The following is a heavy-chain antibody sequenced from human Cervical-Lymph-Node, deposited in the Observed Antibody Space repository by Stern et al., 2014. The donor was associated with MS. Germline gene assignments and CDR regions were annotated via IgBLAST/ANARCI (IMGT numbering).Heavy chain of an antibody. CDR3: TIEMAARRFDP. D-gene: IGHD6-6*01. J-gene: IGHJ5*02. CDR1: GLSVSASY. CDR2: IYSSNNV. Sequence: EMQLVESGGGLVQPGGSLRLSCTASGLSVSASYMTWVRQAPGKGLEWVALIYSSNNVNYGDSVKGRFTIARDRSKNTVHLQMNSLRVEDTGVYYCTIEMAARRFDPWGQGTLVAVSS. V-gene: IGHV3-66*01.